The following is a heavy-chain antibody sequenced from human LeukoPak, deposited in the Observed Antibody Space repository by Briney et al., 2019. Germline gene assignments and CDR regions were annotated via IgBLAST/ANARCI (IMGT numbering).Heavy chain of an antibody. CDR2: ISSSSSYI. CDR1: GFTFSSYS. J-gene: IGHJ3*02. V-gene: IGHV3-21*01. CDR3: ARDSGYCSSTSCYAHAFDI. Sequence: GGSLRLSCSASGFTFSSYSMNWVRQAPGKGLEWVSSISSSSSYIYYADSVKGRITISRDNAKNSLYLQMNSLRAEDTAVYYCARDSGYCSSTSCYAHAFDIWGQGTMVTDSS. D-gene: IGHD2-2*01.